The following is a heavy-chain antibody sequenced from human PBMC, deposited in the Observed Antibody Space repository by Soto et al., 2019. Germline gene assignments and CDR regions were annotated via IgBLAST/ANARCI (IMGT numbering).Heavy chain of an antibody. D-gene: IGHD3-9*01. CDR3: ARDRRILTGYPYYYYGMDV. V-gene: IGHV3-48*03. J-gene: IGHJ6*02. Sequence: HPGGSLRLSCAASGFTFSSYEMNWVRQAPGKGLEWVSYISSSGSTIYYADSVKGRFTISRDNAKNSLYLQMNSLRAEGTAVYYCARDRRILTGYPYYYYGMDVWGQGTTVTVSS. CDR1: GFTFSSYE. CDR2: ISSSGSTI.